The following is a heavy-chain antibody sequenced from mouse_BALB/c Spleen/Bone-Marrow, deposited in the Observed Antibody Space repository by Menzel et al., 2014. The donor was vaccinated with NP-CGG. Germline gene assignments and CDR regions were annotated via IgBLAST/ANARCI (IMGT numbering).Heavy chain of an antibody. J-gene: IGHJ3*01. CDR2: IWRGGST. D-gene: IGHD4-1*01. CDR1: GFSLTSYG. V-gene: IGHV2-5*01. CDR3: AKDWDGAWFAY. Sequence: QVQLQQPGPGLVQPSQSLSIPCTVSGFSLTSYGIHWVRQSPGKGLEWLGVIWRGGSTDYNAALMSRLSITKDNSKSQVFFKMNSLQADDSAIYYCAKDWDGAWFAYWGQGTLVTVSA.